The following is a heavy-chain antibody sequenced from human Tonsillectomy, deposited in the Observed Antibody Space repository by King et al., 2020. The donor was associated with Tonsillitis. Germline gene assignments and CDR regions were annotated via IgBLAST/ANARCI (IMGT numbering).Heavy chain of an antibody. CDR3: ARHTTGYSSSWTYYVDY. D-gene: IGHD6-13*01. CDR1: GGSISSSSYY. V-gene: IGHV4-39*07. Sequence: QLQESGPGLVKPSETLSLTCTVSGGSISSSSYYLGWLRQPPGKGLEWIGRIYYSGSTYYNPSLKSRVTISVETSKNKFSLKLSSVTAADTAVYYCARHTTGYSSSWTYYVDYWGQGTLVTVSS. J-gene: IGHJ4*02. CDR2: IYYSGST.